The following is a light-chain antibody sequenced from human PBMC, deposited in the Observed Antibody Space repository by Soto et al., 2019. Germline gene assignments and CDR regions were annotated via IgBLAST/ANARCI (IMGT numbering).Light chain of an antibody. J-gene: IGKJ4*01. Sequence: EILFAQSPTTLSVSPVERAPPSCRASQSVTKYLAWYQQKPGQAPRLLIYDTSNRATGIPARFSGSGSGTDFTLTISSLESEDSGIYYCQQRYNWLTFGGGTKVDNK. CDR2: DTS. CDR3: QQRYNWLT. CDR1: QSVTKY. V-gene: IGKV3-11*01.